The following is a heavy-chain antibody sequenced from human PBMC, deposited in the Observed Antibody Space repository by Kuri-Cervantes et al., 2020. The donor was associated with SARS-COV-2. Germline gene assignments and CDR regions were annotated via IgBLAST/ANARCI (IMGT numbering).Heavy chain of an antibody. D-gene: IGHD3-22*01. CDR1: GFTFSNYG. CDR3: AIVGPGLYDSSGLSPDAFDI. Sequence: GGSLRLSCAASGFTFSNYGMHWVRQAPGKGLEWVAFLRYDGGEKHYADSVKGRFTISRDNSKNTLYLQMNSLRAEDTAVYYCAIVGPGLYDSSGLSPDAFDIWGQGTMVTVSS. CDR2: LRYDGGEK. J-gene: IGHJ3*02. V-gene: IGHV3-30*02.